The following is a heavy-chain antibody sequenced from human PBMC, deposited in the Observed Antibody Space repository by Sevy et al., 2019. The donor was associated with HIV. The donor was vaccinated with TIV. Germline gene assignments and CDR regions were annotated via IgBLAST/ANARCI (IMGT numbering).Heavy chain of an antibody. D-gene: IGHD2-15*01. V-gene: IGHV4-61*02. CDR2: IYTSGST. CDR3: RGYCSGGSCYSGAFDI. CDR1: GGSISSGSYY. J-gene: IGHJ3*02. Sequence: SETLSLTCTVSGGSISSGSYYWSWIRQPAGKGLEWIGRIYTSGSTNYNPSLKSRVTISVDTSTNQFSLKLSSVTAADTAVYYCRGYCSGGSCYSGAFDIWGQGTMVTVSS.